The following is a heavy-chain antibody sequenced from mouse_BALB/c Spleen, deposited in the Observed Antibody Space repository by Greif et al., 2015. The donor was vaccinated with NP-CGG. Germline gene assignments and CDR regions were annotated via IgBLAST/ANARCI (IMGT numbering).Heavy chain of an antibody. D-gene: IGHD2-3*01. CDR2: ISNGGGST. J-gene: IGHJ3*01. CDR1: GFTFSSYT. Sequence: EVQLVESGGGLVQPGGSLKLSCAASGFTFSSYTMSWVRQTPEKRLEWVAYISNGGGSTYYPDTVKGRFTISRDNAKNTLYLQMSSLKSEDTAMYYCARHDSDGYYGWFAYWGQGTLVTVFA. CDR3: ARHDSDGYYGWFAY. V-gene: IGHV5-12-2*01.